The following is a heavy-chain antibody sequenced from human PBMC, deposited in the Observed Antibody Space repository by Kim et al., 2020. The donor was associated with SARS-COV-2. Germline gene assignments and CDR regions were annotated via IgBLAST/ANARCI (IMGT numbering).Heavy chain of an antibody. V-gene: IGHV3-33*01. CDR2: GSNK. D-gene: IGHD3-16*01. Sequence: GSNKCYVDSVKGRFTISRDNSKNTLYLQMNSLRAEDTAVYYCARDWGSDYWGQGTLVTVSS. CDR3: ARDWGSDY. J-gene: IGHJ4*02.